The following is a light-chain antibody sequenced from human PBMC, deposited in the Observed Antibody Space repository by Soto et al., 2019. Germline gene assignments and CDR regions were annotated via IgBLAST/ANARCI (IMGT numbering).Light chain of an antibody. CDR3: QQFKSYPLT. V-gene: IGKV1-13*02. J-gene: IGKJ4*01. CDR2: DGS. Sequence: AIQLTQSPSSLSASVGDRVTITCRASQGISSALAWYHQKPGTAPKLLIYDGSSLESGVPSRFSGSGSGTDFTLTISSLQPEDFATDYCQQFKSYPLTFGGGTTVEIK. CDR1: QGISSA.